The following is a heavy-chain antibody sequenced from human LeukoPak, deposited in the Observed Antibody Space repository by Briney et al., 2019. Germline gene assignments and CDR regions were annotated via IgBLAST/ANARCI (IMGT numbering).Heavy chain of an antibody. CDR2: IYYSGST. CDR3: ARLRYDSSGYYYLDY. V-gene: IGHV4-59*08. D-gene: IGHD3-22*01. CDR1: GGSFSGYY. Sequence: SETLSLTCAVYGGSFSGYYWSWIRQPPGKGLEWIGYIYYSGSTNYNPSLKSRVTISVDTSKNQFSLRLSSVTAADTAVYYCARLRYDSSGYYYLDYWGQGTLVTVSS. J-gene: IGHJ4*02.